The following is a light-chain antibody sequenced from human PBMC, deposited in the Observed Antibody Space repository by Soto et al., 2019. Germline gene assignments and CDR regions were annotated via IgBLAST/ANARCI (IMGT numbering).Light chain of an antibody. J-gene: IGKJ5*01. CDR3: QQYGTLIT. CDR2: DAS. Sequence: EIVLTQSPGTQSLSPGERATLSCRASESVANSYLAWYQQKPGQAPRLLIYDASSRATGIPDRFSGSGSGTDFTLTISRLESEDFAVYDGQQYGTLITFGQGTRLEIK. CDR1: ESVANSY. V-gene: IGKV3-20*01.